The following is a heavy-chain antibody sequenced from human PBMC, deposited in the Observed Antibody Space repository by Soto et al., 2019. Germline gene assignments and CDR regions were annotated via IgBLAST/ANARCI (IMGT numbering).Heavy chain of an antibody. J-gene: IGHJ4*02. CDR3: ARVALGELSPDDLFNY. CDR1: GFTFSSYW. V-gene: IGHV3-7*01. D-gene: IGHD3-16*02. CDR2: IKQDGSEK. Sequence: GGSLRLSCAASGFTFSSYWMSWVRQAPGKGLEWVANIKQDGSEKYYVDSVKGRFTISRDNAKNSLYLQMNSLRAEDTDVYYCARVALGELSPDDLFNYWGRVTLVTVSS.